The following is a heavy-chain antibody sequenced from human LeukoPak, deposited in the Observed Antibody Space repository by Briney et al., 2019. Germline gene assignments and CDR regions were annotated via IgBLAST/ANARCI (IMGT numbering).Heavy chain of an antibody. D-gene: IGHD1-26*01. CDR3: ARDDAMGAAIVAY. Sequence: GGPLSFSGLASGLTFSTYAMDWVRQPPGKDLEWVSAISSGGDRTYYADSVKGRFTTSRDNSKNTLFLQVNSLRAEDTAVYYCARDDAMGAAIVAYWGQGTLVTVSS. CDR2: ISSGGDRT. CDR1: GLTFSTYA. V-gene: IGHV3-23*01. J-gene: IGHJ4*02.